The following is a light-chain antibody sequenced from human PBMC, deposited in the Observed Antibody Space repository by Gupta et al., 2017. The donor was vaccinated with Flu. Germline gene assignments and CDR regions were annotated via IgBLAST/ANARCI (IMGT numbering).Light chain of an antibody. CDR3: QQPSNWPPVT. CDR1: QSVSSY. CDR2: DAS. J-gene: IGKJ1*01. V-gene: IGKV3-11*01. Sequence: EIVLTQSPATLSLSPGERATLSCRASQSVSSYLAWYQQKPGQAPRLLIYDASNRDTGIPARFSGSGYGKDLPLTISSREQEDFAVYYCQQPSNWPPVTFGQGTKVEIK.